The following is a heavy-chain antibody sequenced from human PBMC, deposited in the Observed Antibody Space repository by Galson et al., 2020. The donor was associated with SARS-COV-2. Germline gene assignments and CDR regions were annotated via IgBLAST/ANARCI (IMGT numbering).Heavy chain of an antibody. V-gene: IGHV4-59*01. CDR2: ILNSGTT. CDR3: ARGVRFSGIYYNWFDS. CDR1: GGSISSYY. J-gene: IGHJ5*01. Sequence: SQTLSLTCSVSGGSISSYYWNWIRQTPGKGLEWIAYILNSGTTNYNPALKSRVTISIDTSNNQISLRLSSVSAADTAVYYCARGVRFSGIYYNWFDSWGRGTLVTVSS. D-gene: IGHD1-26*01.